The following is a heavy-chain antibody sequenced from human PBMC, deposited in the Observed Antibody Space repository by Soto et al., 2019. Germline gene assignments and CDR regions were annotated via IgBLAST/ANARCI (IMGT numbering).Heavy chain of an antibody. CDR2: IYKGGSI. CDR1: GGSISNDY. CDR3: ARAYYDRSGYAVDP. V-gene: IGHV4-4*09. J-gene: IGHJ5*02. D-gene: IGHD3-22*01. Sequence: SETLSLTCRVSGGSISNDYWTWIRQPPGKGLERIGYIYKGGSINYNPSLKSRVTISVDTSNNQFSLKLSSVTAADTAVYYCARAYYDRSGYAVDPWGQGTLVTVS.